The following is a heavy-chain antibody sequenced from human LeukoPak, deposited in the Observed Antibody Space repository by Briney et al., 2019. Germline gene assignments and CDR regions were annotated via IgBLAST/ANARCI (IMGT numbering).Heavy chain of an antibody. V-gene: IGHV3-23*01. CDR3: ARGQGYESYYYMDV. J-gene: IGHJ6*03. Sequence: GGTLRLSCAASGFTFSSYAMSWVRQAPGKGLEWVSTISGSGGSTYYADSVKGRFTISRDNSKNTLYLQMNNLRPEDTAVFYCARGQGYESYYYMDVWGKGTTVSVSS. CDR1: GFTFSSYA. D-gene: IGHD2-2*01. CDR2: ISGSGGST.